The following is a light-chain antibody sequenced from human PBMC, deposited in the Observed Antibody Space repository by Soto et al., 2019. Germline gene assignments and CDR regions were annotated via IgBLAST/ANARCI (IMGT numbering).Light chain of an antibody. Sequence: AIRMTQSPSSFSASTGDRVTITCRASQGISSYLAWYQQKPGKAPKLLTYAASTLQSGVPSRFSGSGSGTDFTLTISCLQSEDFATYYCQQYYSYLVTFGQGTKVDIK. V-gene: IGKV1-8*01. J-gene: IGKJ1*01. CDR3: QQYYSYLVT. CDR1: QGISSY. CDR2: AAS.